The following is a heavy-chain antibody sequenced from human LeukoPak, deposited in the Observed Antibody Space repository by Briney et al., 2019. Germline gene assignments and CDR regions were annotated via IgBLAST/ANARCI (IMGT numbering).Heavy chain of an antibody. Sequence: GGSLRLTCAASGFIFSDHWMHWVRQAPGKGLVWLSRINNDGSSTIYADSVKGRFTFSRDNAENTLFLEMSSLRVEDTAVYYCVRERNNFWSGHHSIFDSWGQGTLVTVSS. CDR1: GFIFSDHW. D-gene: IGHD3-3*01. CDR3: VRERNNFWSGHHSIFDS. CDR2: INNDGSST. V-gene: IGHV3-74*01. J-gene: IGHJ4*02.